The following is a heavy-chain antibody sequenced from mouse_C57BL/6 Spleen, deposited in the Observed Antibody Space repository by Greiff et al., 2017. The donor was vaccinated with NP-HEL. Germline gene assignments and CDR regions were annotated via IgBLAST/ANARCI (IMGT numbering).Heavy chain of an antibody. CDR3: ARGITTVVASRYFDV. CDR2: ISDGGSYT. D-gene: IGHD1-1*01. V-gene: IGHV5-4*03. CDR1: GFTFSSYA. Sequence: EVKLVESGGGLVKPGGSLKLSCAASGFTFSSYAMSWVRQTPEKRLEWVATISDGGSYTYYPDNVKGRFTISRDNAKNNLYLQMSHLKSEDTAMYYCARGITTVVASRYFDVWGTGTTVTVSS. J-gene: IGHJ1*03.